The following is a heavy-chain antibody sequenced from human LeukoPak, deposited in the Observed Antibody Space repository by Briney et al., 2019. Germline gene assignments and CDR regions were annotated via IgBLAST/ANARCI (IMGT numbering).Heavy chain of an antibody. V-gene: IGHV4-31*03. D-gene: IGHD3-22*01. CDR2: IYYSGST. CDR1: GGSISSGGYY. Sequence: PSQTLSLTCTVSGGSISSGGYYWSWIRQHPGKGLEWIGYIYYSGSTYYNPSLKSRVTISVDTSKNQFSLKLSSVTAAATAVYYCARSELYDSSGYYYEYGMDVWGQGTTVTVSS. J-gene: IGHJ6*02. CDR3: ARSELYDSSGYYYEYGMDV.